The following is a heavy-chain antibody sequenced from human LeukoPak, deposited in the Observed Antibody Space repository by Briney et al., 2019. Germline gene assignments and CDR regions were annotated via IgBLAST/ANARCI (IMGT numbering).Heavy chain of an antibody. Sequence: GGSLRLSCAASGFTFSSHELYWVRQAQWKGLEWISYISSSSTIIKYADSVRGRFTISRDDARESLYLQMSSLRADDTAIYYCGASRQYVGAFDIWGQGTLVTVSS. CDR2: ISSSSTII. CDR1: GFTFSSHE. CDR3: GASRQYVGAFDI. J-gene: IGHJ3*02. V-gene: IGHV3-48*03. D-gene: IGHD3-16*01.